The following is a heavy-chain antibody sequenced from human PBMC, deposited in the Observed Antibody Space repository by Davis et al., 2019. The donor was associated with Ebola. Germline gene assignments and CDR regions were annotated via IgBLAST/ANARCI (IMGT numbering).Heavy chain of an antibody. CDR3: ARDLGSYYGSGSYYESDYYYGMDV. D-gene: IGHD3-10*01. J-gene: IGHJ6*04. Sequence: SETLSLTCTVSGGSLNNYYWSWIRQPPGKGLEWIGYIYYTGSTDYNHSLKSRVTISVDTSKNQFSLKVTSVTAADTAVYYCARDLGSYYGSGSYYESDYYYGMDVWGKGTTVTVSS. CDR2: IYYTGST. V-gene: IGHV4-59*01. CDR1: GGSLNNYY.